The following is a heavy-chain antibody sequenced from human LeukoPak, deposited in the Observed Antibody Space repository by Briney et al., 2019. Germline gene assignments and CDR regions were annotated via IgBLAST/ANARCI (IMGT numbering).Heavy chain of an antibody. J-gene: IGHJ4*02. V-gene: IGHV4-59*01. Sequence: PSETLSLTCTVSRVSISSYYWSWIRQPPGKGLEWIGYIYYSGSTNYNPSLKSRVTISVDTSKNQFSLKLSSVTAADTAVYYCARLSLYYYDSSGYYARDYWGQGTLVTVSS. CDR2: IYYSGST. CDR3: ARLSLYYYDSSGYYARDY. D-gene: IGHD3-22*01. CDR1: RVSISSYY.